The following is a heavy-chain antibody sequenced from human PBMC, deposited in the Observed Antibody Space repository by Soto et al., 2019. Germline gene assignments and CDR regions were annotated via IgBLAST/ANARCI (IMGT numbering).Heavy chain of an antibody. Sequence: QVQLVESGGGVVQPGRSLRLSCAASGFTFSSYAMHWVRQAPGKGLEWVAVISYDGSNKYYADSVKGRFTISRDNSKNTLYLQMNSLRAEDTAVYYSARDLRSSCLDHWGQGTLVTVSS. CDR3: ARDLRSSCLDH. J-gene: IGHJ4*02. CDR1: GFTFSSYA. CDR2: ISYDGSNK. D-gene: IGHD6-6*01. V-gene: IGHV3-30*14.